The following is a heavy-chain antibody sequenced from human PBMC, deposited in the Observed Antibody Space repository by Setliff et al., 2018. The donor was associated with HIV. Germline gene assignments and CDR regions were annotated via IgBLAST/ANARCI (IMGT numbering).Heavy chain of an antibody. V-gene: IGHV4-39*07. Sequence: SETLSLTCIVPGGSISSSSYYWGWIRQPPGKGLEWIGTVYYSGSTYYNPSLKSRVTISVDTSENQFSLKLSSVTAADTAVYYCARDGYSSSWYVISGSFDYWGQGILVTV. J-gene: IGHJ4*02. CDR2: VYYSGST. D-gene: IGHD6-13*01. CDR1: GGSISSSSYY. CDR3: ARDGYSSSWYVISGSFDY.